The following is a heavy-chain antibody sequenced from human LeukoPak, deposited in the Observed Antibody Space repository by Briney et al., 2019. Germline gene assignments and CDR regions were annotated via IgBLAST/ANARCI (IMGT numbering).Heavy chain of an antibody. CDR1: GGTFSSYA. D-gene: IGHD5-18*01. Sequence: SVKVSCKASGGTFSSYAISWVRQAPGQGLEWMGGIIPIFGTANYAQKFQGRVTITADESTSTAYMELSSLRSEDTAVYYCASSWRDSYGSDYWGQGTLVTVSS. V-gene: IGHV1-69*13. CDR2: IIPIFGTA. CDR3: ASSWRDSYGSDY. J-gene: IGHJ4*02.